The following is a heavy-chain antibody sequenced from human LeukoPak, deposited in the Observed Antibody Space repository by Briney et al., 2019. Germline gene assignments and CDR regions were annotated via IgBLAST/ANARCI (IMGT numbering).Heavy chain of an antibody. V-gene: IGHV1-69*05. D-gene: IGHD3-22*01. J-gene: IGHJ4*02. CDR3: ARMYYYDSSAYFDY. CDR2: IIPIFGTA. Sequence: ASVKVSCKASGGTFSSYAISWVRQAPGQGLEWMGGIIPIFGTANYAQKFQGRVTITTDESTSTAYMELCSLRSEDTAVYYCARMYYYDSSAYFDYWGQGTLVTVSS. CDR1: GGTFSSYA.